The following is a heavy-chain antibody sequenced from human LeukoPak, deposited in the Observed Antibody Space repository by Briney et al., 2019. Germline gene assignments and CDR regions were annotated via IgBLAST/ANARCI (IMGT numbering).Heavy chain of an antibody. CDR3: TTAQLDY. CDR2: IKSKTDGGTT. Sequence: GGSLRLSCAASGFTFSNAWMSWVRQAPGKGLEWVARIKSKTDGGTTDYAAPVKGRFTISRDDSKNTLYLQMNSLKTEDTAVYYCTTAQLDYWGQGTLVTVSS. J-gene: IGHJ4*02. V-gene: IGHV3-15*01. CDR1: GFTFSNAW.